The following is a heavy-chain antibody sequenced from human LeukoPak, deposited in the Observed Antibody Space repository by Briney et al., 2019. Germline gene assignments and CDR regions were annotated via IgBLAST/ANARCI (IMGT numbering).Heavy chain of an antibody. Sequence: GGSLRLSCAASGFTVSSNYMSWVRQAPGEGLEWVSVIYSGGSTYYADSVKGRFTISRDNSKNTLYLQMNSLRAEDTAVYYCARDLRDCYNSGSLGYWGQGTLVTVSS. CDR2: IYSGGST. CDR3: ARDLRDCYNSGSLGY. V-gene: IGHV3-53*01. D-gene: IGHD5-24*01. CDR1: GFTVSSNY. J-gene: IGHJ4*02.